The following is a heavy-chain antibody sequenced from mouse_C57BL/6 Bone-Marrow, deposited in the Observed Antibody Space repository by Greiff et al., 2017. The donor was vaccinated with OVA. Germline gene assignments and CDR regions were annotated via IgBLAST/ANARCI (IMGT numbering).Heavy chain of an antibody. J-gene: IGHJ4*01. Sequence: VQGVESGPGLVAPSQSLSITCTVSGFSLTSYAISWVRQPPGKGLEWLGVIWTGGGTNYNSALKSRLSISKDNSKSQVFLKMNSLQTDDTARYYCARNPSIYYGNYDAMDYWGQGTSVTVSS. V-gene: IGHV2-9-1*01. CDR2: IWTGGGT. CDR3: ARNPSIYYGNYDAMDY. CDR1: GFSLTSYA. D-gene: IGHD2-1*01.